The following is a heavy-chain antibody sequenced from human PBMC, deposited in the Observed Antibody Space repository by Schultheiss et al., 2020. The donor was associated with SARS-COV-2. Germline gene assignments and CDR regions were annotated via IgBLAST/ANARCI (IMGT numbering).Heavy chain of an antibody. Sequence: GGSLRLSCAASGFTFSNYAMSWVRQAPGKGLEWVSAISGSGGSTYYADSVKGRFTISRDNSKNTLYLQMNSLRAEDTAVYYCARDGALLRFLEWLTGGYYYYMDVWGKGTTVTVSS. V-gene: IGHV3-23*01. CDR3: ARDGALLRFLEWLTGGYYYYMDV. CDR1: GFTFSNYA. J-gene: IGHJ6*03. D-gene: IGHD3-3*01. CDR2: ISGSGGST.